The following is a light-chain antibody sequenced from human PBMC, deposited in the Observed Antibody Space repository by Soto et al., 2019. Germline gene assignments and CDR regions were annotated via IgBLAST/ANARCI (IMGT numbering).Light chain of an antibody. CDR1: QSVSSNY. J-gene: IGKJ4*01. V-gene: IGKV3-20*01. Sequence: EIVLTQSPGTLSLSAGERATLSCRASQSVSSNYLAWYQQKPGQAPKLLIFGVSNRATAIPDRFSGIGSGTDFTLTISRLEPEDFAVSFCQHYGSSPRTFGGGTKLEIK. CDR3: QHYGSSPRT. CDR2: GVS.